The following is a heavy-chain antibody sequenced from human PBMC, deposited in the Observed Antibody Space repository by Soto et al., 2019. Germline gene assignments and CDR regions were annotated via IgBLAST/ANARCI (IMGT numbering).Heavy chain of an antibody. CDR2: VNPNSGNT. V-gene: IGHV1-8*01. Sequence: ASVKVSCKASGYTFTSYDINWARQATGQGLEWMGWVNPNSGNTGYAQKFQGRVTMTRNTSISTAYMELSSLRSEDTAVYYCSRGFHGDSPWFDPWGQGTLVTVSS. CDR3: SRGFHGDSPWFDP. D-gene: IGHD4-17*01. CDR1: GYTFTSYD. J-gene: IGHJ5*02.